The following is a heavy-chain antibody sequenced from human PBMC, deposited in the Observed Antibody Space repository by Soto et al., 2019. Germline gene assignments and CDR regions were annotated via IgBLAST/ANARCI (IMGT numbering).Heavy chain of an antibody. V-gene: IGHV6-1*01. CDR1: GGNFSSNSAG. J-gene: IGHJ6*02. Sequence: QTLPLTGDSSGGNFSSNSAGWNWDRQTPSRGLEWLGRTYYRSKWCNDYAVSVKSRITLNPDTSKNQFSLQLNSVTPEDTAVYYCAREVVGYYYYYGMDVWGQGTTVTVSS. CDR2: TYYRSKWCN. CDR3: AREVVGYYYYYGMDV.